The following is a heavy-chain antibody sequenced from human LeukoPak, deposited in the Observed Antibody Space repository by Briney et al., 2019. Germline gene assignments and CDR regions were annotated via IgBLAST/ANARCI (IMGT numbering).Heavy chain of an antibody. CDR1: GGSISSSSYY. J-gene: IGHJ4*02. Sequence: SSETLSLTCTVSGGSISSSSYYWGWIRQPPGKGLEWLGSIHYSGGNYYSPSLNSRVTISVDTSKNQFSLKLSSVTAADTAVYYCARSRYSYGYGVFDCWGQGTLVTVSS. CDR2: IHYSGGN. V-gene: IGHV4-39*01. D-gene: IGHD5-18*01. CDR3: ARSRYSYGYGVFDC.